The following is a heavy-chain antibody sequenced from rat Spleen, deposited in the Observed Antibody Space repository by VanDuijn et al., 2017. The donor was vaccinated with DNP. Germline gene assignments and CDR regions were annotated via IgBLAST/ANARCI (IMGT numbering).Heavy chain of an antibody. V-gene: IGHV2-19*01. Sequence: QVQLKESGPGLVQPSQTLSLTCTVSGFSLTDYSVHWVRQPPGKGLEWMGRIRSNGITDYNSALTSRLSISRDTSKSQVFLKMNSLQTDDPAIYFCTRETAEFTVGPMDAWGQGTSVTVSP. D-gene: IGHD5-1*01. CDR3: TRETAEFTVGPMDA. J-gene: IGHJ4*01. CDR1: GFSLTDYS. CDR2: IRSNGIT.